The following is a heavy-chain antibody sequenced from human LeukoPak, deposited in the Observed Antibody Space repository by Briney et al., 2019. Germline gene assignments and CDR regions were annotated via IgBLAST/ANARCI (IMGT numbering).Heavy chain of an antibody. CDR1: GFTFSSYS. Sequence: GGSLRLSCAASGFTFSSYSMNWARQAPGKGLEWVSSISSSSSYIYYADSVKGRFTISRDNAKNSLYLQMNSLRAEDTAVYYCARSSIAAACFDYWGQGTLVTVSS. V-gene: IGHV3-21*01. CDR2: ISSSSSYI. D-gene: IGHD6-6*01. J-gene: IGHJ4*02. CDR3: ARSSIAAACFDY.